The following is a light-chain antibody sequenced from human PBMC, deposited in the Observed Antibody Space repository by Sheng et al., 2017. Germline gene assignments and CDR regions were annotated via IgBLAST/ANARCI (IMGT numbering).Light chain of an antibody. CDR1: QSISSW. Sequence: DIQMTQSPSTLSASVGDRLTITCRASQSISSWLAWYQQKPGKAPKLLIYAASTLQSGVSARFSGSGSGTDFTLTISCLQSEDFATYYCQQYYSYPWTFGQGTKVEIK. CDR2: AAS. V-gene: IGKV1-5*01. J-gene: IGKJ1*01. CDR3: QQYYSYPWT.